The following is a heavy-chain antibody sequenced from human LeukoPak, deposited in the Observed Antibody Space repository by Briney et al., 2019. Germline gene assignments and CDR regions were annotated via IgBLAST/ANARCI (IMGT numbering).Heavy chain of an antibody. V-gene: IGHV3-23*01. D-gene: IGHD5-18*01. CDR1: GFTFSSYA. Sequence: PGGSLRLSCAASGFTFSSYAMSWVRQAPGKGLEWVSAISGSGGSTYYADSVKGRFTISRDNSKNTLYLRMNSLRAEDTAVYYCARGRGYPTYYFDYWGQGTLVTVSS. CDR2: ISGSGGST. J-gene: IGHJ4*02. CDR3: ARGRGYPTYYFDY.